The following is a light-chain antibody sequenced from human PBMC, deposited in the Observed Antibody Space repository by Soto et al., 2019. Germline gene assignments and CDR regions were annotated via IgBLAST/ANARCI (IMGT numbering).Light chain of an antibody. V-gene: IGLV4-69*01. CDR2: LNSDGSH. CDR3: QTWDTGIVL. Sequence: QSVLTQSPSASASLGASVKLTCTLSSGHNNYAIAWHQQQPEKGPRYLMKLNSDGSHTRGDGIPDRFSGSSSGAERYLTISSLQSEDEADYYCQTWDTGIVLFGGGTKLTVL. J-gene: IGLJ2*01. CDR1: SGHNNYA.